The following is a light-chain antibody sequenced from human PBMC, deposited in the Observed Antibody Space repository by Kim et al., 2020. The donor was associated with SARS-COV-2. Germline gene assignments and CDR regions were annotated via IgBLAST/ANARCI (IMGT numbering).Light chain of an antibody. Sequence: ASIGDRVTITCRASQSVSIYLNWYQQKPGRAPTLLIYSASSLQSGVPSRFSGSESGTDFTLTISSLQAEDFATYYCQQSYSVPYTFGQGTKVDIK. CDR1: QSVSIY. CDR3: QQSYSVPYT. J-gene: IGKJ2*01. CDR2: SAS. V-gene: IGKV1-39*01.